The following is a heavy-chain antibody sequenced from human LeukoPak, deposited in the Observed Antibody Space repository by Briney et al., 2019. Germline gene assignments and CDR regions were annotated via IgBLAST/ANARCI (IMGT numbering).Heavy chain of an antibody. V-gene: IGHV1-69*01. Sequence: KISCKGSGYSFTSYWIGWVRQMPGKGLEWMGGIIPIFGTANYARKFQGRVTITADESTSTAYMELSSLRSEDTAVYYCARDAGSGWYLFDYWGQGTLVTVSS. J-gene: IGHJ4*02. CDR1: GYSFTSYW. CDR2: IIPIFGTA. D-gene: IGHD6-19*01. CDR3: ARDAGSGWYLFDY.